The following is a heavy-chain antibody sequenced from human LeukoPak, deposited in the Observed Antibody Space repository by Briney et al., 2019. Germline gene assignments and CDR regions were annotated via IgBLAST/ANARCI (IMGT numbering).Heavy chain of an antibody. V-gene: IGHV1-69*04. CDR1: GGTFSSYA. CDR3: ARYSSTSNWFDP. CDR2: IIPILGIA. Sequence: VASVKVSCKASGGTFSSYAISWVRQAPGQGLEWMGRIIPILGIANYAQKFQGRVTITADKSTSTAYMELSSLRSEDTAVYYCARYSSTSNWFDPWGQGTLVTVSS. J-gene: IGHJ5*02. D-gene: IGHD5-18*01.